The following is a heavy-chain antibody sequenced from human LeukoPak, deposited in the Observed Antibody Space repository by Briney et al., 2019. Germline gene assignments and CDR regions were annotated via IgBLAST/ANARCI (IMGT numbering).Heavy chain of an antibody. D-gene: IGHD3-10*01. J-gene: IGHJ4*02. CDR1: GFTFSSYG. CDR3: ARDLAITMIRGVIIKGSPFDS. CDR2: ISYDGSNK. V-gene: IGHV3-30*03. Sequence: PGRSLRLSCAASGFTFSSYGMHWVRQAPGKGLEWVAVISYDGSNKYYADSVKGRFTISRDNSKNTLYLQMNSLRAEDTAVYYCARDLAITMIRGVIIKGSPFDSWGQGTLVTVSS.